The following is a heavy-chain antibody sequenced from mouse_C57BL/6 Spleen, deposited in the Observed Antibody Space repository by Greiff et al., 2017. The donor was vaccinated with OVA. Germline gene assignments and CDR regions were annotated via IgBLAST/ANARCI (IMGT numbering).Heavy chain of an antibody. Sequence: VQLQQPGAELVKPGASVKMSCKASGYTFTSYWITWVKQRPGQGLEWIGDIYPGSGSTNYNEKFKSKATLTVDTSSSTAYMQLSSLTSEDSAVYYCATGGYGSPWFAYWGQGTLVTVSA. CDR3: ATGGYGSPWFAY. CDR2: IYPGSGST. D-gene: IGHD1-1*01. J-gene: IGHJ3*01. CDR1: GYTFTSYW. V-gene: IGHV1-55*01.